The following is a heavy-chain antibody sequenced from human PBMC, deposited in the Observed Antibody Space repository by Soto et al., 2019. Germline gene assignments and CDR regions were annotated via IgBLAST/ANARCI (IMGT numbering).Heavy chain of an antibody. CDR1: GFTFSDRY. CDR2: ITDKASSYTT. Sequence: GGSLRLSCAASGFTFSDRYMDWVRQAPGKGLEWVGRITDKASSYTTEYAASAKGRFTISRDDSKNSLFLQMNSLKTEDTAVYYCISGYDDYWGQGTLVTVSS. D-gene: IGHD5-12*01. J-gene: IGHJ4*02. CDR3: ISGYDDY. V-gene: IGHV3-72*01.